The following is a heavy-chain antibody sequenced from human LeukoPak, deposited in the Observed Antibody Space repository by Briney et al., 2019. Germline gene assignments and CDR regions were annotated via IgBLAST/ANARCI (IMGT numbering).Heavy chain of an antibody. CDR1: GFTFSSNA. Sequence: QTGGSLRLSCAASGFTFSSNAMSWVRQAPGKGLEWVSAISDSGGSTYYADSVKGRFTISRDNSKNTLYLQMNSLRAEDTAVYYCAKLIAVAGTDDYWGQGTLVTVSS. D-gene: IGHD6-19*01. CDR3: AKLIAVAGTDDY. J-gene: IGHJ4*02. CDR2: ISDSGGST. V-gene: IGHV3-23*01.